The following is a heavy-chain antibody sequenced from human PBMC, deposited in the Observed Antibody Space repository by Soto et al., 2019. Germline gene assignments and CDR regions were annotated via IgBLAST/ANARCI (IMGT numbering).Heavy chain of an antibody. J-gene: IGHJ5*02. D-gene: IGHD3-9*01. CDR1: GFPFSSYW. CDR3: VGVSLTGS. Sequence: EVHLVDSGGGLVQPGGSLRLSCVASGFPFSSYWMSWVRQAPGKGLEWVANIKEDGSDKYYVDSVKGRFTISRDNAKNARYLQMNSLRVEDTAVYYCVGVSLTGSWGQGTLVAVSS. V-gene: IGHV3-7*01. CDR2: IKEDGSDK.